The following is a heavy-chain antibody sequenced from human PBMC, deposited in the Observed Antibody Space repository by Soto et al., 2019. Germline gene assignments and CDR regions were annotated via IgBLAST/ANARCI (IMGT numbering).Heavy chain of an antibody. D-gene: IGHD5-12*01. CDR2: IIPIFGTA. CDR3: ARLSRDGYIFDAFDI. V-gene: IGHV1-69*13. CDR1: GGTFSSYA. J-gene: IGHJ3*02. Sequence: SVKVSCKASGGTFSSYAISWVRQAPGQGLEWMGGIIPIFGTANYAQKFQGRVTITADESTSTAYMELSSPRSEDTAVYYCARLSRDGYIFDAFDIWGQGTMVTVSS.